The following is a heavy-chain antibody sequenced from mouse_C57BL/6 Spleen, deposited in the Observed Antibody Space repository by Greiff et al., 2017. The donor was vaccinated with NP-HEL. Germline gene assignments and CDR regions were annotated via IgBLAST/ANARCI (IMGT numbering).Heavy chain of an antibody. J-gene: IGHJ3*01. CDR3: ARWEAY. CDR1: GYTFTDYY. V-gene: IGHV1-19*01. Sequence: VQLKESGPVLVKPGALVKMSCKASGYTFTDYYMNWVKQSHGKSLEWIGVINPYNGGTSYNQKFKGKATLTVDKSSSTAYMELNSLTSEDSAVYYCARWEAYWGQGTLVTVSA. CDR2: INPYNGGT. D-gene: IGHD4-1*01.